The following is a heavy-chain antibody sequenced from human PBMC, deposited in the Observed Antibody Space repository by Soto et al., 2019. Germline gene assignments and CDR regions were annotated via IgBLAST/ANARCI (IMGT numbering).Heavy chain of an antibody. CDR3: ARDSGYNWNDATPSFDY. D-gene: IGHD1-20*01. Sequence: GGSLRLSCAASGFTVSSNYMSWVRQAPGKGLEWVSVIYSGGSTYYADSCKGRLTISRDNSKNKLYLQMNSLRAEDTAVYYCARDSGYNWNDATPSFDYWGQGTLVTVSS. CDR2: IYSGGST. V-gene: IGHV3-66*01. CDR1: GFTVSSNY. J-gene: IGHJ4*02.